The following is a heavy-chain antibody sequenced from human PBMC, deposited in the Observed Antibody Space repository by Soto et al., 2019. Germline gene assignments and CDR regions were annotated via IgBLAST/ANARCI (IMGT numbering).Heavy chain of an antibody. CDR3: ARGVGIAAAGNLDY. V-gene: IGHV4-38-2*01. CDR1: GYSISSGYY. Sequence: PSETLSLTCAVSGYSISSGYYWGWIRQPPGKGLEWIGSIYHRGSTYYNPSLKSRVTISVDTSKNQFSLKLSSVTAADTAVYYCARGVGIAAAGNLDYWGQGTLVTVSS. CDR2: IYHRGST. D-gene: IGHD6-13*01. J-gene: IGHJ4*02.